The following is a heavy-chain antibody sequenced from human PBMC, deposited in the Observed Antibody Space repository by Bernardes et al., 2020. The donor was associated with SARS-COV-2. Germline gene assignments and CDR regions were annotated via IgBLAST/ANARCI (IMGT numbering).Heavy chain of an antibody. J-gene: IGHJ6*02. Sequence: GASLKISCKGSGYSFTSYWISWVRQMPGKGLEWMGRIDPSDSYTNYSPSFQGHVTISADKSISTAYLQWSSLKASDTAMYYCARLGPGIAAPKPYYYYYYGMDVWGQGTTVTVSS. CDR3: ARLGPGIAAPKPYYYYYYGMDV. CDR2: IDPSDSYT. D-gene: IGHD6-13*01. CDR1: GYSFTSYW. V-gene: IGHV5-10-1*01.